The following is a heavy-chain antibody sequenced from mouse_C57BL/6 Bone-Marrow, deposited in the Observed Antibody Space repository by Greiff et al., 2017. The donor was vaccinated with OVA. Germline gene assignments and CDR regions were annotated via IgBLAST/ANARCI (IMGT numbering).Heavy chain of an antibody. CDR3: ARPFYYAITWFAY. V-gene: IGHV5-17*01. J-gene: IGHJ3*01. Sequence: EVQVVESGGGLVKPGGSLKLSCEASGFTFSDYGMHWVRQAPEKGLEWVAYISSGSSNIDYAETVKGRFTISRDKAKNTRSLQMSSLSSEDTAMYFCARPFYYAITWFAYWGQGTLVTVSA. CDR1: GFTFSDYG. D-gene: IGHD2-1*01. CDR2: ISSGSSNI.